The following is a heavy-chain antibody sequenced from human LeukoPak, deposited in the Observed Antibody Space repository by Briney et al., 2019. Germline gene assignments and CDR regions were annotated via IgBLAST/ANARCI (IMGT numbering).Heavy chain of an antibody. CDR1: GFTFSSYS. Sequence: GGSLRLXCAASGFTFSSYSMNWVRQAPGKGLEWVSSISSSSSYIYYADSVKGRFTISRDNAKNSLYLQMNSLRAEDTAVYYCARDRQYCSGGSCYPLFDYWGQGTLVTVSS. D-gene: IGHD2-15*01. CDR3: ARDRQYCSGGSCYPLFDY. J-gene: IGHJ4*02. V-gene: IGHV3-21*01. CDR2: ISSSSSYI.